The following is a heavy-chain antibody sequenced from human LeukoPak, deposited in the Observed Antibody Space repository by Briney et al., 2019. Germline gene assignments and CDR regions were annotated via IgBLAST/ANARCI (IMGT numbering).Heavy chain of an antibody. Sequence: KLRESLKISCKASGYSFTNYWISWVRQMPGKGLEWMGRIDPSDSNTNYSPSLQGHVTISADKSVNTAYLQWSSLKASDTAMYYCTRLSYYGSGLLDYWGQGTRVTVSS. D-gene: IGHD3-10*01. J-gene: IGHJ4*02. CDR3: TRLSYYGSGLLDY. V-gene: IGHV5-10-1*01. CDR2: IDPSDSNT. CDR1: GYSFTNYW.